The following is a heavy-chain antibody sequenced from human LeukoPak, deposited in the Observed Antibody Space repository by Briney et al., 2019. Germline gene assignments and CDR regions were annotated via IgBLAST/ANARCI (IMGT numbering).Heavy chain of an antibody. V-gene: IGHV4-59*01. J-gene: IGHJ4*02. CDR2: IYYSGST. D-gene: IGHD6-6*01. CDR3: ARVDPDSSSTLEVFDY. CDR1: GGSISSYY. Sequence: SETLSLTCTVSGGSISSYYWSWIRQPPGKGLEWIGYIYYSGSTNYNPSLKSRVTIVDTSKSQFSLKLSSVTAADTAAYYCARVDPDSSSTLEVFDYWGQGTLVTVSS.